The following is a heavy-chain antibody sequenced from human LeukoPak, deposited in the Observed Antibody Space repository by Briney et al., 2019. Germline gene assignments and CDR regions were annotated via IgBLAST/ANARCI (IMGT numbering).Heavy chain of an antibody. Sequence: GGSLRPSCAASGFTFSSYWMSWVRQAPGKGLEWVANIKQDGSEKYYVDSVKGRFTISRDNAKNSLYLQMNSLRAEDTAVYYCARDSNYDFWSGYYDPDNWFDPWGQGTLVTVSS. CDR3: ARDSNYDFWSGYYDPDNWFDP. D-gene: IGHD3-3*01. CDR1: GFTFSSYW. CDR2: IKQDGSEK. J-gene: IGHJ5*02. V-gene: IGHV3-7*01.